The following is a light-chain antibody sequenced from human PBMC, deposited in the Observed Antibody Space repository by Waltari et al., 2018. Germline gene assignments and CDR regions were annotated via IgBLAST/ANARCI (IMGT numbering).Light chain of an antibody. Sequence: QSVLTQPPSVSGVLGQRVTISCTGSSSNIGAGYDVQWYHQLPGTARKLLIYGNNNRPAGAPDRFSASKSGTSASLAITGLQAEDEADYYCQSYDRSLSGVVFGGGTKLAVL. CDR2: GNN. CDR1: SSNIGAGYD. J-gene: IGLJ2*01. CDR3: QSYDRSLSGVV. V-gene: IGLV1-40*01.